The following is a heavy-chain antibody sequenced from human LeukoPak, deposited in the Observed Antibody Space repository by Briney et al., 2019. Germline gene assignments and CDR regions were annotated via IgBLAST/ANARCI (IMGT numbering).Heavy chain of an antibody. CDR2: IYYSGST. D-gene: IGHD6-13*01. CDR3: ARAGSGYSSSYDAFDI. J-gene: IGHJ3*02. V-gene: IGHV4-59*01. CDR1: GDSIGSFY. Sequence: SETLSLTCNVSGDSIGSFYWSWIRRPPGKGLEWIGYIYYSGSTNYNPSLKSRVTISVDTPKNQFSLKLSSVTAADTAVYYCARAGSGYSSSYDAFDIWGQGTMVTVSS.